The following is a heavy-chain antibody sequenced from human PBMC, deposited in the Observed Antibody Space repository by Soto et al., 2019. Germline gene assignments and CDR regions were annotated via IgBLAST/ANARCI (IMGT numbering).Heavy chain of an antibody. V-gene: IGHV3-23*01. Sequence: GGSLRLSCAASGFTFSSCAMGWVRQTPGKGLEWVSDIIDSGGSTYYADSVKGRFTISRDNSKSTLYLQMNSLRAEDTAVYYSGKGRSYYYYDGVDVWGQGTTVTVSS. D-gene: IGHD1-26*01. J-gene: IGHJ6*01. CDR3: GKGRSYYYYDGVDV. CDR1: GFTFSSCA. CDR2: IIDSGGST.